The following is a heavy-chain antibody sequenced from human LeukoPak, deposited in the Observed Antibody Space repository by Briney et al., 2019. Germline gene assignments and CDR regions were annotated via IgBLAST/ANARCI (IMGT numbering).Heavy chain of an antibody. CDR3: SAAAGSGY. CDR2: VIPIFGTA. Sequence: SVKVSCKASGGTFSSYAISWVRQAPGQGLEWMGGVIPIFGTANYAQKFQGRVTITADESTSTAHMELSSLRSEDTAVYYCSAAAGSGYWGQGTLVTVSS. D-gene: IGHD6-13*01. V-gene: IGHV1-69*13. CDR1: GGTFSSYA. J-gene: IGHJ4*02.